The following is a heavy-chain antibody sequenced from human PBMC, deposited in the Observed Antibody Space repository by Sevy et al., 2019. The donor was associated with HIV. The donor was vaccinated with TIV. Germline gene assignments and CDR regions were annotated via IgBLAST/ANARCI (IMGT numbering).Heavy chain of an antibody. CDR2: ISNSGTTI. D-gene: IGHD1-26*01. V-gene: IGHV3-48*03. CDR1: GFSFSSYE. Sequence: GGSLRLSCAASGFSFSSYEMNWVRQAPGKGLEWVSYISNSGTTISYSDSVRGRFTISRDNAKNSLYLQMNSLRAEDTAVYYCARDCNSATCLWGLDVWGLGTTVTVSS. CDR3: ARDCNSATCLWGLDV. J-gene: IGHJ6*02.